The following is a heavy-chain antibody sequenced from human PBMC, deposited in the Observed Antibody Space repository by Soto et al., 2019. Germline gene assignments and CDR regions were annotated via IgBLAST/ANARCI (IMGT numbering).Heavy chain of an antibody. CDR1: GFTFDDYT. CDR2: ISWDGGST. CDR3: AKDIKLTAMAPYYYYYGMDV. V-gene: IGHV3-43*01. J-gene: IGHJ6*02. D-gene: IGHD5-18*01. Sequence: GGSLRLSCAASGFTFDDYTMHWVRQAPGKGLEWVSLISWDGGSTYYADSVKGRFTISRDNSKNSLYLQMNSLRTEDTALYYCAKDIKLTAMAPYYYYYGMDVCGQGTTVTVSS.